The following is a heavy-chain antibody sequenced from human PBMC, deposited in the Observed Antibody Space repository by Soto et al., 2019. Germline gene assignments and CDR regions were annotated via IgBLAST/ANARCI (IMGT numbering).Heavy chain of an antibody. CDR3: ARDRGYYGSGLWVPLAY. V-gene: IGHV4-59*01. J-gene: IGHJ4*02. D-gene: IGHD3-10*01. CDR2: IYYSGST. Sequence: SATLSLTCTVSGGAISSYYWSWISQPPGKGLEWIGYIYYSGSTTYNPSLKSRVTISLDTSKNQFSLKLSSVTAADTAVYYCARDRGYYGSGLWVPLAYWGQGALVTVS. CDR1: GGAISSYY.